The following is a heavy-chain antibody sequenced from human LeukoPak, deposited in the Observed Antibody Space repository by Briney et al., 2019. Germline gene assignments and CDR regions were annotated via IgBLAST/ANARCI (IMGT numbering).Heavy chain of an antibody. V-gene: IGHV3-11*01. CDR3: ARALYYDSSGYYYGH. J-gene: IGHJ4*02. Sequence: GGSLRLSCAASGFTLSDYYMSWIRQAPGKGLEWVSYISSSGSTIYYADSVKGRFTISRDNAKNSLYLQMNSLRAEDTAVYYCARALYYDSSGYYYGHWGQGTLVTVSS. CDR2: ISSSGSTI. CDR1: GFTLSDYY. D-gene: IGHD3-22*01.